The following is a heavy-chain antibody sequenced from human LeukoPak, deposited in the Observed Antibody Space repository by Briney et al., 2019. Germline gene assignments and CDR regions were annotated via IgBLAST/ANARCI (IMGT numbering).Heavy chain of an antibody. J-gene: IGHJ5*02. CDR2: ISSSGTSGSII. D-gene: IGHD4-17*01. Sequence: GGSLRLSCAASGFTVSSNYMSWIRQAPGKGLEWVSYISSSGTSGSIIYYADSVKGRFTISRDNAKNSLYLQMNSLRAEDTAVYYCVRAQSVTTEPWGQGTLVTVSS. V-gene: IGHV3-11*04. CDR3: VRAQSVTTEP. CDR1: GFTVSSNY.